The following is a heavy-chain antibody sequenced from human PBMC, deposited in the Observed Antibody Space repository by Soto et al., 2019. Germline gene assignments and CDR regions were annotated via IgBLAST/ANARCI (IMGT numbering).Heavy chain of an antibody. D-gene: IGHD3-9*01. Sequence: SETLSLTCAVYGGSFSGYYWSWIRQPPGKGLEWIGEINHSGSTNYNPSLKSRVTISVDTSKNQFSLKLSSVTAADTAVYYCARVTRPKYYDILTGSDPYYYYMDVWGKGTTVTVSS. CDR3: ARVTRPKYYDILTGSDPYYYYMDV. V-gene: IGHV4-34*01. J-gene: IGHJ6*03. CDR2: INHSGST. CDR1: GGSFSGYY.